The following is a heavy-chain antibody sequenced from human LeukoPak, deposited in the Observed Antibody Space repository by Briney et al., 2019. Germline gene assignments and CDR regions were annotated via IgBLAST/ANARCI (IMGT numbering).Heavy chain of an antibody. D-gene: IGHD6-13*01. Sequence: SETLSLTCAVYGGSFSGYYWSRIRQPPGKGLEWIGEINHSGSTNYNPSLKSRVTISVDTSKNQFSLKLSSVTAADTAVYYCARVSPRIAAAGTPSFTDYWGQGTLVTVSS. CDR1: GGSFSGYY. CDR3: ARVSPRIAAAGTPSFTDY. CDR2: INHSGST. V-gene: IGHV4-34*01. J-gene: IGHJ4*02.